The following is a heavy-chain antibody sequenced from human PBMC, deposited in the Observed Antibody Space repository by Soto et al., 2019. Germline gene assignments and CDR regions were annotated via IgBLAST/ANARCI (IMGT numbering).Heavy chain of an antibody. Sequence: GGSLRLSCAASGFIFSSYWMSWVRQAPGKGLEWVANIKQDGSEKYYVDSVKGRFTISRDNAKNSLYLQMNSLRAEDTAVYYCARDLRFLERFDYWGQGTLVTVSS. CDR2: IKQDGSEK. V-gene: IGHV3-7*03. J-gene: IGHJ4*02. D-gene: IGHD3-3*01. CDR1: GFIFSSYW. CDR3: ARDLRFLERFDY.